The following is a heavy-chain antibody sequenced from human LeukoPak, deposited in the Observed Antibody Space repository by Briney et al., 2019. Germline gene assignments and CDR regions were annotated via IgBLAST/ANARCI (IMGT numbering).Heavy chain of an antibody. V-gene: IGHV3-20*04. CDR3: ARYYYDSSGYYHPFDY. CDR2: INWNGGAT. CDR1: GFTFDDYG. J-gene: IGHJ4*02. D-gene: IGHD3-22*01. Sequence: GGSLRLSCAASGFTFDDYGMTWVRQAPGKGLEWVSGINWNGGATNCADSVQGRFTISRDNAKNSLYLQMNSLRAEDTAFYYCARYYYDSSGYYHPFDYWGQGTLVTVSS.